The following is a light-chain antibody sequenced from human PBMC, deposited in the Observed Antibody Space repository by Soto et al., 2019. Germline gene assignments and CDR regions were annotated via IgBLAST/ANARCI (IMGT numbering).Light chain of an antibody. Sequence: EIVLTQSPGTLSLSPGERATLSCRASQSVSSSYLAWYQQKPGQAPRLLIYGASSRAAGIPDRFSGSGSRTDFTLTISGLEPEDFAVYYCQQYGSSPNTFGQGTKVDIK. J-gene: IGKJ1*01. CDR2: GAS. CDR1: QSVSSSY. V-gene: IGKV3-20*01. CDR3: QQYGSSPNT.